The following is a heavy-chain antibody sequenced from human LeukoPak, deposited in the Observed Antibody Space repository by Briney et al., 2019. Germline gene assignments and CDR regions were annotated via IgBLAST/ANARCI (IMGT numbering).Heavy chain of an antibody. CDR2: INPNSGDT. D-gene: IGHD2-2*01. CDR1: GYTFTGYH. CDR3: ARDYCSSTSCLFDY. Sequence: ASVKVSCKPSGYTFTGYHMHWVRLAPGQGLEWMRRINPNSGDTNYAQKFQGRVTMTRDTSISTAYMELSRLRSDDTAVYYCARDYCSSTSCLFDYWGQGTLVTVSS. J-gene: IGHJ4*02. V-gene: IGHV1-2*06.